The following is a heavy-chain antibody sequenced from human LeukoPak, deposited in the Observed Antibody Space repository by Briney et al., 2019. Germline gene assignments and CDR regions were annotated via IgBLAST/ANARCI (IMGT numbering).Heavy chain of an antibody. Sequence: GGSLRLSCAASGFTFNDYEMTWVRQAPGKGLEWISYISSSGSITSHADSVKGRFTISRDNAKNSVYLQMNTLRAEDTAVYYCARDLRGNIVVIVAADLSLDYWGQGTLVTVAS. CDR3: ARDLRGNIVVIVAADLSLDY. J-gene: IGHJ4*02. CDR2: ISSSGSIT. D-gene: IGHD2-15*01. V-gene: IGHV3-48*03. CDR1: GFTFNDYE.